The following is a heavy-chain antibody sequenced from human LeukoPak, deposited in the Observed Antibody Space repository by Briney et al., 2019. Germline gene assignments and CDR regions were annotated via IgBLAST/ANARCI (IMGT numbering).Heavy chain of an antibody. CDR3: ARVGMRDTANLRPVDY. CDR2: INPNSGGT. V-gene: IGHV1-2*02. Sequence: ASLKVSCKASGYTFSGYIMQWVRQAPGQGLEWMGWINPNSGGTKYAQKFQGRVTMTRDTSISTAYMELSSLRSDDTAVYYCARVGMRDTANLRPVDYWGQGTLVTVSS. D-gene: IGHD5-18*01. J-gene: IGHJ4*02. CDR1: GYTFSGYI.